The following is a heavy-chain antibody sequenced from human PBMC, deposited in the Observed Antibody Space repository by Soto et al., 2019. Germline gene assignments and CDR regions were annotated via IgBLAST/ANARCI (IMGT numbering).Heavy chain of an antibody. CDR1: GFTFNNYA. V-gene: IGHV3-23*01. J-gene: IGHJ4*02. CDR2: ISNTGGGT. D-gene: IGHD3-10*01. Sequence: GGSLRLSCAASGFTFNNYAMNWVRQAPGMGLEWVATISNTGGGTYYADSVKGRFTISRDNSKNTLYLQMSSLRVEDTAVYYCAKLPGSRSYPFDYWGQGTLVTVST. CDR3: AKLPGSRSYPFDY.